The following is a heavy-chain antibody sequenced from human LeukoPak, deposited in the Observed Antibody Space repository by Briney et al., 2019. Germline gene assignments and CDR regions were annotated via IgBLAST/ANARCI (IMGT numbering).Heavy chain of an antibody. CDR1: GFTFDDYG. D-gene: IGHD3-22*01. Sequence: GGSLRLSCAASGFTFDDYGMTWVRQAPGKGLEWISSINWNGGSTGYADSVKGRFTISRDNAKNSLFLQMNSLRAEDTALYYCARDRGPYDSSGYYPYDAFDIWGQGTMVTVSS. V-gene: IGHV3-20*04. CDR3: ARDRGPYDSSGYYPYDAFDI. CDR2: INWNGGST. J-gene: IGHJ3*02.